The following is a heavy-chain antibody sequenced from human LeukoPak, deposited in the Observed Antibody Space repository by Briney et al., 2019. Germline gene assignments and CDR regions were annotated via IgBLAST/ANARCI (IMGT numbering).Heavy chain of an antibody. J-gene: IGHJ2*01. CDR1: GFTFSTYG. V-gene: IGHV3-30*03. CDR2: ISYDGSNK. D-gene: IGHD3-22*01. Sequence: GGSLRLSCAASGFTFSTYGIHWVRQAPGKGLEWVAVISYDGSNKYYADSVKGRFTISRDNSKNTLYLQMNSLRAEDTAVYYCARDAPYYYDSSGSWYFDLWGRGTLVTVSS. CDR3: ARDAPYYYDSSGSWYFDL.